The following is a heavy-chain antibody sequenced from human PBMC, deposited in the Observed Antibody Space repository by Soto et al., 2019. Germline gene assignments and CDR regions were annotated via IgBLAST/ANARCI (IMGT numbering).Heavy chain of an antibody. CDR3: ARDVGATYNLYYYYYGMDV. J-gene: IGHJ6*02. D-gene: IGHD1-26*01. Sequence: SQTLSLTCAISGDSVSSNSAAWNWIRQSPSRGLEWLGRTYYRSKWYNDYAVSVKSRITINPDTPKNQSSLQLNSVTPEDTAVYYCARDVGATYNLYYYYYGMDVWGQGTTVTVSS. V-gene: IGHV6-1*01. CDR1: GDSVSSNSAA. CDR2: TYYRSKWYN.